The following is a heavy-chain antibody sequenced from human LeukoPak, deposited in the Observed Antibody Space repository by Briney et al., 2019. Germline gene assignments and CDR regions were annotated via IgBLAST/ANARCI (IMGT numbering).Heavy chain of an antibody. CDR2: INPNSGGT. Sequence: ASVKVSCXASGYTFTGYYMHWVRQAPGQGLEWMGRINPNSGGTNYAQKFQGRVTMTRDTSISTAYMELSRLRSDDTAVYYCARDLRYYDSSGYYYKAFDIWGQGTMVTVSS. D-gene: IGHD3-22*01. CDR3: ARDLRYYDSSGYYYKAFDI. J-gene: IGHJ3*02. CDR1: GYTFTGYY. V-gene: IGHV1-2*06.